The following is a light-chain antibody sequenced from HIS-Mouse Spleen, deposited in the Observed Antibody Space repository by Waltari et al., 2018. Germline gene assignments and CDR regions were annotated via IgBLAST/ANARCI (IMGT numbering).Light chain of an antibody. V-gene: IGLV6-57*02. CDR1: SGSIASNY. Sequence: NFMLTQPHSVSESPGKTVTISCTGSSGSIASNYVQGYQPRPGRAPTTVIYEDNQRPSGVPDRFSGSIDSSSNSASLTISGLKTEDEADYYCQSYDSSNWVFGGGTKLTVL. CDR3: QSYDSSNWV. CDR2: EDN. J-gene: IGLJ3*02.